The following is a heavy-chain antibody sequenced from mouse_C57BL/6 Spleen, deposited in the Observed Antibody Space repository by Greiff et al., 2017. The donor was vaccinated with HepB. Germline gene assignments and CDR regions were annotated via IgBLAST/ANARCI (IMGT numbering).Heavy chain of an antibody. V-gene: IGHV2-2*01. J-gene: IGHJ2*01. Sequence: VQLQESGPGLVQPSQSLSITCTVSGFSLTSYGVHWVRQSPGKGLEWLGVIWSGGSTDYNAAFISRLSISKDNSKSQVFFKMNRLQADDTAIYYCARNYYYGSSYYFDYWGQGTTLTVSS. CDR3: ARNYYYGSSYYFDY. CDR2: IWSGGST. D-gene: IGHD1-1*01. CDR1: GFSLTSYG.